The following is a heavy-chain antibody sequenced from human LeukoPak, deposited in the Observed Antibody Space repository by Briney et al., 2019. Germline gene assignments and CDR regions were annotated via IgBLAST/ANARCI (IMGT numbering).Heavy chain of an antibody. V-gene: IGHV3-30-3*01. Sequence: PGGSLRLSCAASGFTFSSYAMHWVRQAPGKGLEWVAVISYDGSNKYYADSVKGRFTISRDNSKNTLYLQMNSLRAEDTAVYYCASLEWSMDYWGQGTLVTVSS. CDR3: ASLEWSMDY. CDR1: GFTFSSYA. CDR2: ISYDGSNK. J-gene: IGHJ4*02. D-gene: IGHD3-3*01.